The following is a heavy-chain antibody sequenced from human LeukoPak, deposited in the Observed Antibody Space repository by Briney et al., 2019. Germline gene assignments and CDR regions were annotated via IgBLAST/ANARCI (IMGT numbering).Heavy chain of an antibody. V-gene: IGHV1-8*01. CDR2: MNPNSGNT. CDR1: GYTFTSYD. J-gene: IGHJ4*02. D-gene: IGHD6-19*01. CDR3: ARGGYSSGPAFDY. Sequence: GASVTVSFKASGYTFTSYDINWVRQATGQGLEWMGWMNPNSGNTGYAQKFQGRVTMTRNTSISTAYMELSSLRSEDTAVYYCARGGYSSGPAFDYWGQGTLVTVSS.